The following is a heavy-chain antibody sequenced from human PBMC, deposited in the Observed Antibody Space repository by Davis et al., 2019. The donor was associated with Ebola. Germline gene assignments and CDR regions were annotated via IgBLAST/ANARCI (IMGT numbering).Heavy chain of an antibody. D-gene: IGHD3-22*01. CDR1: GYTFTSYG. Sequence: AASVKVSCKASGYTFTSYGITWVRQAPGQALEWMGWITPFNGNTNYAQKFQDRVTITRDRSMSTAYMELSSLRSEDTAMYYCARSSSSGYDFDYWGQGTLVTVSS. CDR2: ITPFNGNT. V-gene: IGHV1-45*02. J-gene: IGHJ4*02. CDR3: ARSSSSGYDFDY.